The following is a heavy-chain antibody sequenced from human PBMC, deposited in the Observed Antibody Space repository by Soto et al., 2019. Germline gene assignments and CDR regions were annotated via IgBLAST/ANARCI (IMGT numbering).Heavy chain of an antibody. CDR2: ISAYNGNT. CDR1: GYTFTGYY. Sequence: GASVKVSCKASGYTFTGYYMHWVRQAPGQGLEWMGWISAYNGNTNYAQKLQGRVTMTTDTSTSTAYMELRSLRSDDTAVYYCARDPPYCGGDCYSDFWGQGTLVTVSS. CDR3: ARDPPYCGGDCYSDF. J-gene: IGHJ4*02. D-gene: IGHD2-21*02. V-gene: IGHV1-18*04.